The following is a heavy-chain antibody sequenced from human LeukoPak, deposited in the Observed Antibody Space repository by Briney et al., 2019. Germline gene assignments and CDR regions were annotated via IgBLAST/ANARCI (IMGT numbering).Heavy chain of an antibody. V-gene: IGHV4-34*01. CDR3: ARVICSGGSCRFDY. Sequence: GSLRLSCAASGFTFSNYGMSWVRQAPGKGLEWIGEINHSGSTNYNPSLKSRVTMSVDTSKNKFSLKLSSVTAADTAVYYCARVICSGGSCRFDYWGQGTLVTVSS. J-gene: IGHJ4*02. CDR2: INHSGST. CDR1: GFTFSNYG. D-gene: IGHD2-15*01.